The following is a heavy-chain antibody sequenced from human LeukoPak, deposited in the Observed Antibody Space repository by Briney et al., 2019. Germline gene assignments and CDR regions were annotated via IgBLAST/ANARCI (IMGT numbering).Heavy chain of an antibody. CDR1: GYSISSGYY. J-gene: IGHJ4*02. CDR3: ARVRGSWSTTI. D-gene: IGHD6-13*01. Sequence: PSETLSLTCTVSGYSISSGYYWGWIRQPPGKGLEWIGSIYHSGSTYYNPSLKSRVTISVDTSKNQFSLKLSSVTAADTAVYYCARVRGSWSTTIWGQGTLVTVSS. V-gene: IGHV4-38-2*02. CDR2: IYHSGST.